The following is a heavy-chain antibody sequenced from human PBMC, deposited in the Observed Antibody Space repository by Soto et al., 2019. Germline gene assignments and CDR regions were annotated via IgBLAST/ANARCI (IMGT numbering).Heavy chain of an antibody. J-gene: IGHJ4*02. CDR2: IRPNDGHT. CDR1: GYTFTSYG. Sequence: VASVKVSCKGLGYTFTSYGISWVRQAPGQGLEWMGWIRPNDGHTNYNPSLKSRVTMSVDTSKKQFSLKLSSVTAADTAVYYCTRGGSERGHSYDYWGQRTLVIVSS. D-gene: IGHD5-18*01. CDR3: TRGGSERGHSYDY. V-gene: IGHV1-18*01.